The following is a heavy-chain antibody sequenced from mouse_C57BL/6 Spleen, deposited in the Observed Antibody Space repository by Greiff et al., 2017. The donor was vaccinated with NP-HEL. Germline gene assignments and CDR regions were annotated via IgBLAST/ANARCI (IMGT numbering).Heavy chain of an antibody. CDR3: TREGSLLRSPFDY. CDR1: GFTFSSYA. Sequence: VHLKESGEGLVKPGGSLKLSCAASGFTFSSYAMSWVRQTPEKRLEWVAYISSGGDYIYYADTVKGRFTISRDNARNTLYLQMSSLKSEDTAMYYCTREGSLLRSPFDYWGQGTTLTVSS. D-gene: IGHD1-2*01. V-gene: IGHV5-9-1*02. CDR2: ISSGGDYI. J-gene: IGHJ2*01.